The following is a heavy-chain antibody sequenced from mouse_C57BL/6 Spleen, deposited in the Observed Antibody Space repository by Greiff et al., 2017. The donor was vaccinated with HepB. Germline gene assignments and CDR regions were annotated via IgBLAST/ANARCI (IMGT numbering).Heavy chain of an antibody. Sequence: VQLQQPGAELVRPGASVKLSCKASGYTFTSYGISWVKQRTGQGLEWIGEIYPSSGNTYYNEKFKGKATLTADKPSSTTYMELRSLTSEDSAVYVCENDYYAMDYWGQGTSVTVSS. V-gene: IGHV1-81*01. CDR2: IYPSSGNT. CDR3: ENDYYAMDY. J-gene: IGHJ4*01. CDR1: GYTFTSYG.